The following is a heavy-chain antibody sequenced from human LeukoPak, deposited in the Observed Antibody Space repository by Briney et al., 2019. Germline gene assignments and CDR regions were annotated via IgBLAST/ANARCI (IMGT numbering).Heavy chain of an antibody. D-gene: IGHD3-16*01. V-gene: IGHV3-15*01. J-gene: IGHJ4*02. Sequence: GGSLRHSCVASGLTFSNAWMSWVRQAPGKGLQWVGRIKSNTNGGTIDYAAPVKGRFTISRDDSKNTLYLQMDSLKTEDTAVYVCGTALLWEEVKDDWGQGTLVTVSS. CDR1: GLTFSNAW. CDR2: IKSNTNGGTI. CDR3: GTALLWEEVKDD.